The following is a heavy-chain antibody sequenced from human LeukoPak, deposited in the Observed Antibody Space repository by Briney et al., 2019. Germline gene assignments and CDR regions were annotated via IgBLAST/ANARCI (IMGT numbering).Heavy chain of an antibody. CDR2: TYYRPKWYN. V-gene: IGHV6-1*01. J-gene: IGHJ4*02. D-gene: IGHD4-17*01. Sequence: SQTLSLTCAISGDSVSSNSATWNWIRQSPSRGLEWLGRTYYRPKWYNDYAVSVKSRITINPDTSKNQFSLQLNSVTPEDTAVYYCARGGTYGDYSIFDYWGQGTLVTVSS. CDR3: ARGGTYGDYSIFDY. CDR1: GDSVSSNSAT.